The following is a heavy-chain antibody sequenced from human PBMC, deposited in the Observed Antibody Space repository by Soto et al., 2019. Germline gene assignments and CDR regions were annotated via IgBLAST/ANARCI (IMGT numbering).Heavy chain of an antibody. CDR2: INHSGST. D-gene: IGHD6-13*01. J-gene: IGHJ6*02. CDR3: ARLVQQQLVRYYYYYGMDV. V-gene: IGHV4-34*01. CDR1: GGSFSGYY. Sequence: SETLSLTCAVYGGSFSGYYWSWIRQPPGKGLEWIGEINHSGSTNYNPSLKSRVTISVDTSKNQFSLRLSSVTAADTAVYYCARLVQQQLVRYYYYYGMDVWGQGTTVTVSS.